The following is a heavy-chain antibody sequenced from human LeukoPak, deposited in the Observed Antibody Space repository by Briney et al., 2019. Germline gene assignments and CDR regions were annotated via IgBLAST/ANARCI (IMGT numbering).Heavy chain of an antibody. CDR2: ISSSSSYI. V-gene: IGHV3-21*01. D-gene: IGHD3-22*01. J-gene: IGHJ3*02. Sequence: KTGGSLRLSCAASGFTFSSYSMNWVRQAPGKGLEWVSSISSSSSYIYYADSVKGRFTISRDNAKNSLYLQMNSLRAEDTAVYYCARKRITMMLHAFDIWGQGTMVTVSS. CDR3: ARKRITMMLHAFDI. CDR1: GFTFSSYS.